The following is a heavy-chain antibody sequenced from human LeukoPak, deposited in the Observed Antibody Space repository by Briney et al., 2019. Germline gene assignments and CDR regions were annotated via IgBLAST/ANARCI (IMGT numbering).Heavy chain of an antibody. Sequence: GGSLRLSCAASGFNFRTYWMSWVRQAPGKGLECVANMNEDGGELHYVDSVKGRFTISRDNAQNSLDLQMNSLRAEDTAVYYCARPGTSWSFDYWGQGSLVTVSS. CDR3: ARPGTSWSFDY. CDR2: MNEDGGEL. J-gene: IGHJ4*02. CDR1: GFNFRTYW. V-gene: IGHV3-7*05. D-gene: IGHD6-13*01.